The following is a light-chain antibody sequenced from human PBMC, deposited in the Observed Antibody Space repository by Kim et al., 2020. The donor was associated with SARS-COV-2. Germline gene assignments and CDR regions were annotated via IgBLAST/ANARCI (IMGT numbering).Light chain of an antibody. CDR2: GAS. V-gene: IGKV3-20*01. CDR3: QQYLISPWT. Sequence: EIVVTQSPDTLSLSPGERATLSCRASQSVGSRYLAWYQQKPGQAPRLLIYGASSRATGIPDRFSGSGSGTDFTLAISRLEPEDFAVYYCQQYLISPWTFGQGTKVEIK. J-gene: IGKJ1*01. CDR1: QSVGSRY.